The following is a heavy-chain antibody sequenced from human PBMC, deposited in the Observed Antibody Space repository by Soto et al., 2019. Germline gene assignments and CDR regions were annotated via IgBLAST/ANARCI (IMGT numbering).Heavy chain of an antibody. V-gene: IGHV1-46*01. CDR2: INPSGGSA. CDR3: AWGTFRYYFDY. Sequence: ASVKVSCKASGYTFTSYYMHWVRQAPGQGLEWMGIINPSGGSASYAQKFQGRVTMTRDTSTSTVYMELSSLRSEDTAVYYCAWGTFRYYFDYWGQGTLVTVSS. D-gene: IGHD3-16*01. CDR1: GYTFTSYY. J-gene: IGHJ4*02.